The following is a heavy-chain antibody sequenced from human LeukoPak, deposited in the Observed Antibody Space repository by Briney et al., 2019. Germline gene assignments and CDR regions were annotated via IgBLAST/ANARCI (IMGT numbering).Heavy chain of an antibody. V-gene: IGHV3-21*01. CDR1: GFIFSSYT. CDR2: ISSSSSYI. CDR3: ARDRRTMTTCDY. J-gene: IGHJ4*02. Sequence: GGSLRLSCAASGFIFSSYTMNWVRQAPGKGLEWVSSISSSSSYIYYADSVKGRFTISRDNAKNSLYLQMNSLRAEDTAVYYCARDRRTMTTCDYWGQGSLVTVSS. D-gene: IGHD4-17*01.